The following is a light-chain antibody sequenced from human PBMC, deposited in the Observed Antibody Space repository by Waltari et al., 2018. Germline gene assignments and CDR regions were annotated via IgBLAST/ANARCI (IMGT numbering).Light chain of an antibody. Sequence: QSALTQPASVSGSPGQSITISCTGSSTDLGSSTLVSWYQHHPDKAPNLLIYEGTAPPSGIAHRFSGSKSGNTASLTISKLQAEDEADYYCCSCTTTYTRVFGGGTKLTVL. CDR1: STDLGSSTL. CDR2: EGT. V-gene: IGLV2-14*02. J-gene: IGLJ3*02. CDR3: CSCTTTYTRV.